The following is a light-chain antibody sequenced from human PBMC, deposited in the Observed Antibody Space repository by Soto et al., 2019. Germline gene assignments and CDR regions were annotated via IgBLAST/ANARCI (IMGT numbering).Light chain of an antibody. CDR2: LGS. J-gene: IGKJ1*01. Sequence: EIVMTQSPLSLSVTPGEPASISCRSSQSLLHTNGYNYLDWYLQKPGQSPQLLIYLGSNRSSGVPDRFSGSGSGTDLTLRISRVESEDVGVYYCMQALQSPRTFVQGTKVEIK. V-gene: IGKV2-28*01. CDR3: MQALQSPRT. CDR1: QSLLHTNGYNY.